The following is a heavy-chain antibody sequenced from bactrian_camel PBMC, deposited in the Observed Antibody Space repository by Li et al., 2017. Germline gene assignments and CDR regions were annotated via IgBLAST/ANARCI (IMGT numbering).Heavy chain of an antibody. V-gene: IGHV3S31*01. J-gene: IGHJ4*01. CDR1: GFTFSRSA. CDR2: VHTGGDIT. CDR3: GKVPTGSELGQANY. Sequence: VQLVESGGGLVQPGGSLRLSCTASGFTFSRSAMNWVRQAPGEEREGVAAVHTGGDITAYADSVKGRFSISRDNAENMLYLQLNSLKTEDTGKYYCGKVPTGSELGQANYWGQGTQVTVS. D-gene: IGHD5*01.